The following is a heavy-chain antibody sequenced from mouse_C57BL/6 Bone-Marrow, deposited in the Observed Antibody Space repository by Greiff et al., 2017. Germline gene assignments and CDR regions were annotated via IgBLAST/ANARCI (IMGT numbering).Heavy chain of an antibody. CDR2: IHPNSGST. D-gene: IGHD1-2*01. CDR3: AREGRYYGDYYAMDY. CDR1: GYTFTSYW. V-gene: IGHV1-64*01. J-gene: IGHJ4*01. Sequence: VQLQQPGAELVKPGASVKLSCKASGYTFTSYWMHWVKQRPGQGLEWIGMIHPNSGSTNYNEKFKSKATLTVDKSSSTAYMQLSSLTSEDSAVYYCAREGRYYGDYYAMDYWGQGTSVTVSS.